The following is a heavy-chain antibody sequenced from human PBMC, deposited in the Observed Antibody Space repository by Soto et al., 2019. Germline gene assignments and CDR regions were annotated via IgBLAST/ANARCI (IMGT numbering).Heavy chain of an antibody. CDR2: IKQDGSEK. CDR1: GFTFSSYW. CDR3: ASVAARLSHYYYYGMDV. D-gene: IGHD6-6*01. Sequence: GGSLRLSCAASGFTFSSYWMSWVRQAPGKGLEWVADIKQDGSEKYYVDSVKGRFTISRDNAKNSLYLQMNSLRAEDTAVYYCASVAARLSHYYYYGMDVWGQGTTVTVSS. V-gene: IGHV3-7*05. J-gene: IGHJ6*02.